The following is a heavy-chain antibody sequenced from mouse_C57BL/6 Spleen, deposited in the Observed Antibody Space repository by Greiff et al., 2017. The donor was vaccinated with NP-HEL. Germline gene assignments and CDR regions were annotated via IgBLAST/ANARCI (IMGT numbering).Heavy chain of an antibody. CDR2: IDPEDGDT. J-gene: IGHJ3*01. Sequence: VQLQQSGAELVRPGASVKLSCTASGFNIKDYYMHWVKQRPEQGLEWIGRIDPEDGDTEYAPKFQGKATMTADTSSNTAYLQLSSLTSEDTAVYYCTTWTGPAWFAYWGQGTLGTVSA. D-gene: IGHD4-1*01. CDR1: GFNIKDYY. V-gene: IGHV14-1*01. CDR3: TTWTGPAWFAY.